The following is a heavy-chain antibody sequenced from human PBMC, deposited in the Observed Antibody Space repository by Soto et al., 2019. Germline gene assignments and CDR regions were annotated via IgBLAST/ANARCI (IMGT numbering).Heavy chain of an antibody. CDR1: GYTFTSYG. CDR3: ARVRPWRDYPYYYYYYMDV. J-gene: IGHJ6*03. V-gene: IGHV1-18*01. CDR2: ISAYNGNT. D-gene: IGHD4-17*01. Sequence: ASVKVSCKASGYTFTSYGISWVRQAPGQGLEWMGWISAYNGNTNYAQKLQGRVTMTTDTSTSTAYMELRSLRSDDTAVYYCARVRPWRDYPYYYYYYMDVWGKGTTVTVSS.